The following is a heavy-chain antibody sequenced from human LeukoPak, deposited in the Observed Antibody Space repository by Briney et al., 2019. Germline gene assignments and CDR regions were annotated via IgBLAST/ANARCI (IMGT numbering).Heavy chain of an antibody. CDR3: ARVLTRFGELVYGMDV. V-gene: IGHV3-21*01. CDR2: ISSSSSYI. D-gene: IGHD3-10*01. J-gene: IGHJ6*02. CDR1: GFTFSSYS. Sequence: GGSLRLSCAASGFTFSSYSMNWVRQAPGKGLEWVSSISSSSSYIYYADSVKGRFTISRDNAKNSLYLQMNSLRAEDTAVYFCARVLTRFGELVYGMDVWGQGTTVTVSS.